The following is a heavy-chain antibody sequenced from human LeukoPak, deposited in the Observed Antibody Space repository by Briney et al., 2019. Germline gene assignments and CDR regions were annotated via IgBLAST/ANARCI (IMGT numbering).Heavy chain of an antibody. CDR1: GFIYNNYG. V-gene: IGHV3-30*02. CDR3: AKDVSTGWSFDS. J-gene: IGHJ4*02. D-gene: IGHD6-19*01. CDR2: ISFDGSDK. Sequence: PGGSLRPSCAASGFIYNNYGMHWVRQAPGKGLEWVTFISFDGSDKSYADSVKGRFIISRDNSKKTLFLQMNSLTADDTAVYYCAKDVSTGWSFDSWGQGTLVTVSS.